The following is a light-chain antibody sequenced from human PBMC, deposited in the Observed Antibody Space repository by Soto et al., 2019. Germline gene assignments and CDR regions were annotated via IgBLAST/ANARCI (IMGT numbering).Light chain of an antibody. J-gene: IGKJ1*01. Sequence: EIVMTQSPATLSVSPGERATLSYRASQSVSSNLAWYQQKPGQAPRLLIYGASTRATGIPARFSGSGSGTEFTLTISSLQSEDFAVYYCKKYNNWPRTFGQGTKVAIK. CDR2: GAS. CDR1: QSVSSN. CDR3: KKYNNWPRT. V-gene: IGKV3-15*01.